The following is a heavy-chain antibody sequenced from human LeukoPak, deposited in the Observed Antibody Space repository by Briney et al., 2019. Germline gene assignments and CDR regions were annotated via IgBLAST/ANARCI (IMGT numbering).Heavy chain of an antibody. J-gene: IGHJ4*02. D-gene: IGHD3-22*01. Sequence: GGSLRLSCAASGFSFSSYGMSWVRQAPGKGLEWVSIISTDGGTTHYAESVKGRFTISRDNPKNTLHLQMNSLRVEDTAVYFRTKGQSGGGYYSPFDSWGQGSLVTVSS. V-gene: IGHV3-23*01. CDR2: ISTDGGTT. CDR1: GFSFSSYG. CDR3: TKGQSGGGYYSPFDS.